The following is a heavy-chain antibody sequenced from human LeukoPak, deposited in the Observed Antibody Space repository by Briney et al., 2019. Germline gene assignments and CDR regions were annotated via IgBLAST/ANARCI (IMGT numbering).Heavy chain of an antibody. CDR3: AREALYGIDAFDI. CDR1: GFSFSSYG. J-gene: IGHJ3*02. CDR2: IRYDGSNK. V-gene: IGHV3-30*02. D-gene: IGHD4-17*01. Sequence: GGSLRLSCAASGFSFSSYGMYWVRQAPGKGLEWVAFIRYDGSNKYYADSVKGRFTISRDNSKNTLYLQMNSLRAEDTAVYYCAREALYGIDAFDIWGQGTMVTVSS.